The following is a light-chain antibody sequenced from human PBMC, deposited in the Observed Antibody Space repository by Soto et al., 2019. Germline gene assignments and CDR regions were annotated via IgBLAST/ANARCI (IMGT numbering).Light chain of an antibody. V-gene: IGKV3-11*01. J-gene: IGKJ2*01. Sequence: EIVLTQSPATLSLSPGERATLSCRASQSVSSYLAWYQQKPGHAPRRLIYDASNRATGSPARVSGSGSGSDFPLTISSLEPEDFAVYDCQQRSIWPPYTFGQGTKLEIK. CDR2: DAS. CDR1: QSVSSY. CDR3: QQRSIWPPYT.